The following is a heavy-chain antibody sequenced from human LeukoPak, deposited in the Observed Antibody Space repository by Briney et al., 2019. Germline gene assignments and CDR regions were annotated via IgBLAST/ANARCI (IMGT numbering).Heavy chain of an antibody. CDR3: ARWWQQLVLALGYYYYYMDV. CDR1: GFTFSSYW. J-gene: IGHJ6*03. CDR2: IKQDGSEK. Sequence: PGGSLRLSCAASGFTFSSYWMSWVRQAPGKGLEWVANIKQDGSEKYYVDSVKGRFTISRDNAKNSLYLQMNSLRAEDTAVYYCARWWQQLVLALGYYYYYMDVWGKGTTVTVSS. D-gene: IGHD6-13*01. V-gene: IGHV3-7*01.